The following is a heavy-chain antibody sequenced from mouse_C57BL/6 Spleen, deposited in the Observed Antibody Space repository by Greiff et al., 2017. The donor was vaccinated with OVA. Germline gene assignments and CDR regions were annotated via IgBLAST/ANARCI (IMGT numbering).Heavy chain of an antibody. CDR3: ARRSGFTGAMDY. CDR2: IHPNSGST. Sequence: QVQLQQPGAELVKPGASVKLSCKASGYTFTSYWMHWVKQRPGQGLEWIGMIHPNSGSTNYNEKFKSKATLTVDKSSSTAYMQLSSLTSEDSAVYYCARRSGFTGAMDYWGQGTSVTVSS. V-gene: IGHV1-64*01. CDR1: GYTFTSYW. J-gene: IGHJ4*01.